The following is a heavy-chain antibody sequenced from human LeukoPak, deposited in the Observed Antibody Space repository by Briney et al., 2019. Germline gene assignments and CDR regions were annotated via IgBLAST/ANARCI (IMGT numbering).Heavy chain of an antibody. CDR1: GYTFTSYY. J-gene: IGHJ4*02. V-gene: IGHV1-46*01. CDR2: INPSGGST. D-gene: IGHD3-22*01. CDR3: AREEDYYDSSGYSDY. Sequence: ASVTVSCKASGYTFTSYYMHWVRQAPGQGLEWMGIINPSGGSTSYAQKFQGRVTMTRDTSTSTVYMELSSLRSEDTAVYYCAREEDYYDSSGYSDYWGQGTLVTVSS.